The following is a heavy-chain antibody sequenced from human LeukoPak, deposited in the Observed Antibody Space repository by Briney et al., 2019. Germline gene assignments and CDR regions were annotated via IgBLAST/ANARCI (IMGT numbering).Heavy chain of an antibody. V-gene: IGHV1-46*01. CDR2: INPSGGST. D-gene: IGHD3-10*01. J-gene: IGHJ6*04. CDR1: GYTFTSYY. CDR3: ARDERDTMVRGVAAPYYYGMDV. Sequence: VASVKVSCKASGYTFTSYYMHWVRQAPGQGLEWMGIINPSGGSTSYAQKFQGRVTMTRDTSTSTVYMELSSPRSEDTAVYYCARDERDTMVRGVAAPYYYGMDVWGKGTTVTVSS.